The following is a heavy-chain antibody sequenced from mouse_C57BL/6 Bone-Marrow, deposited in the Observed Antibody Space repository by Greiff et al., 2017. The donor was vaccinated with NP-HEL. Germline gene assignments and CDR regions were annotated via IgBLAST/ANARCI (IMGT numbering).Heavy chain of an antibody. CDR2: IRSKSNNYAT. V-gene: IGHV10-1*01. CDR1: GFSFNTYA. J-gene: IGHJ1*03. Sequence: EVQVVESGGGLVQPKGSLKLSCAASGFSFNTYAMNWVRQAPGKGLEWVARIRSKSNNYATYYADSVKDRFTISRDDSESMLYLQMNNLKTEDTAMYYCVRHKSYWYFDVWGTGTTVTVSS. CDR3: VRHKSYWYFDV.